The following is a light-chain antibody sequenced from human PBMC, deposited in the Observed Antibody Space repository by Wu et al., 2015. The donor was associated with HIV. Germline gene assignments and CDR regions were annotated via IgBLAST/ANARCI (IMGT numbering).Light chain of an antibody. CDR3: QQLNTYPLT. V-gene: IGKV1-39*01. J-gene: IGKJ4*01. Sequence: DIQMTQSPSSLSASVGDRVTITCRASQTVNTYLNWYQQKPGKAPNLLIYAASSLHSGVPSRFSGSGSGTDFTLTISSLQPEDFATYYCQQLNTYPLTFGGGTKVEIK. CDR2: AAS. CDR1: QTVNTY.